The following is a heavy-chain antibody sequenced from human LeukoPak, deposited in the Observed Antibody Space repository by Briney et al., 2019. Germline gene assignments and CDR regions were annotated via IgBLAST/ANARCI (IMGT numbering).Heavy chain of an antibody. CDR3: ARGVRYFDPERTWFDP. Sequence: GGSLRLSCAASGFTFSSYSMNWVRQAPGKGLEWVSSISSSSSYIYYADSVKGRFTISRDNAKNSLYLQMDSLGAEDTAVYYCARGVRYFDPERTWFDPWGQGTLVTVSS. CDR1: GFTFSSYS. J-gene: IGHJ5*02. CDR2: ISSSSSYI. D-gene: IGHD3-9*01. V-gene: IGHV3-21*01.